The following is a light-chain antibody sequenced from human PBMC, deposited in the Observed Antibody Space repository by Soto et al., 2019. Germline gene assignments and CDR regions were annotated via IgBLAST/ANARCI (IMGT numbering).Light chain of an antibody. CDR2: RNN. CDR3: AAWDDSLDVV. CDR1: SSNIGSNY. Sequence: QSVLTQPPSASGTPGQRVTISCSGSSSNIGSNYVYWYQQLPGTAPKLLIYRNNQRPSGVADRFSGSKSGTSASLAISGLRSEDEADYYCAAWDDSLDVVFGGGTKLTVL. V-gene: IGLV1-47*01. J-gene: IGLJ2*01.